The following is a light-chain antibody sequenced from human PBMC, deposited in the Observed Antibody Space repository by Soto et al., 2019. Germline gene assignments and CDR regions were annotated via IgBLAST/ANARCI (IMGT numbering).Light chain of an antibody. V-gene: IGKV1-39*01. CDR3: QQSSSSPFT. CDR1: QSISSY. J-gene: IGKJ3*01. CDR2: AAS. Sequence: DIQMTQSPSSLSASVGDRVTITCRASQSISSYLNWYQQRPGKAPKLLIYAASSLQGGVPSRFSGSGSGTDFTLSISSLQPEDFATYYCQQSSSSPFTFVPATKVDI.